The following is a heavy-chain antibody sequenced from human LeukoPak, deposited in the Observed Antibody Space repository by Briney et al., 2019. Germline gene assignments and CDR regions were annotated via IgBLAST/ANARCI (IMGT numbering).Heavy chain of an antibody. V-gene: IGHV4-34*01. Sequence: PSETLSLTCAVYGGAFRGFHWNWIRQAPRKGLQRIGEINDRGITNYNPSLKSRVTISVEPSKKQFSLQLRSLTAADTAVYYCARDPTTVVTVPYYFDDWGQGTLVTVSS. J-gene: IGHJ4*02. CDR1: GGAFRGFH. D-gene: IGHD4-23*01. CDR3: ARDPTTVVTVPYYFDD. CDR2: INDRGIT.